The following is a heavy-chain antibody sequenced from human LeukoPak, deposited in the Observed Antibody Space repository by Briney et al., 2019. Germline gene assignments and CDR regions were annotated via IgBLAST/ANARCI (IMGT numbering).Heavy chain of an antibody. CDR1: GFTFSSYG. V-gene: IGHV3-33*01. Sequence: GGSLRLSCAASGFTFSSYGMHWVRQAPGKGLEWVAVIWYDGSNKYYADSVKGRFTISRDNSKNTLYLQMNSLRAEDTAVYYCAGAYDILTGYNWFDLWGQGTLVTASS. CDR2: IWYDGSNK. D-gene: IGHD3-9*01. J-gene: IGHJ5*02. CDR3: AGAYDILTGYNWFDL.